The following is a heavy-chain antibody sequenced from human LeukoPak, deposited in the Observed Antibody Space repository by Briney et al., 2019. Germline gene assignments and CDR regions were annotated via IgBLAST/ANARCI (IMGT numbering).Heavy chain of an antibody. CDR3: ARANYYGSGKKDLDY. CDR1: GYTFTTYD. Sequence: GASVKVSCKASGYTFTTYDINWVRQATGQGLEWMGWMNPNSGNTGYAQKFQGRVTMTRNTPMSTAYMELNSLRSEDTAVYYCARANYYGSGKKDLDYWGQGTLVTVSS. V-gene: IGHV1-8*01. J-gene: IGHJ4*02. D-gene: IGHD3-10*01. CDR2: MNPNSGNT.